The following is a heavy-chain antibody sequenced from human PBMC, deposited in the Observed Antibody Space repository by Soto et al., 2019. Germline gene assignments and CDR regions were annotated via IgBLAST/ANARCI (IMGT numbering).Heavy chain of an antibody. Sequence: QLQLQESGPGLVKPSETLSLTCTVSGGSISSSSYYWGWIRKPPGKGLEWIGSIYYSGSTYYNPSLNRRVPISVDTSKNQFSLKLSSVTAADTAVYYCARLNIVVVPAAPSYYYMDVWGKGTTVTVSS. V-gene: IGHV4-39*01. CDR1: GGSISSSSYY. CDR3: ARLNIVVVPAAPSYYYMDV. D-gene: IGHD2-2*01. J-gene: IGHJ6*03. CDR2: IYYSGST.